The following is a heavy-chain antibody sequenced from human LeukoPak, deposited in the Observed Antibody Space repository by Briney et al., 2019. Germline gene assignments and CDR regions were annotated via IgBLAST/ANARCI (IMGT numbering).Heavy chain of an antibody. CDR1: GFTFTNYA. V-gene: IGHV3-23*01. Sequence: GGSLRLSCAASGFTFTNYAMSWVRQAPGKGLEWVSAISGSGASTYYADSVKGRLTISRDSSKNTLYLQMNSLRAEDTAVYYCAKDLGYYYDSSGYSLFDYWGQGTLVTVSP. J-gene: IGHJ4*02. CDR3: AKDLGYYYDSSGYSLFDY. CDR2: ISGSGAST. D-gene: IGHD3-22*01.